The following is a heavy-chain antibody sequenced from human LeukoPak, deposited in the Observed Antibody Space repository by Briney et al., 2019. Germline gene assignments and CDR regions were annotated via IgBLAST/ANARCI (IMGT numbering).Heavy chain of an antibody. CDR2: IYSGGST. Sequence: GGSLRLSCAASGFTVSSNYMSWVRQAPGKGLEWVSVIYSGGSTYYADSVKGRFTISRDNSKNTLYLQMNSLRAEDTAVYYCARDGDGSYYDYFDYWGQGTLVTVSS. J-gene: IGHJ4*02. V-gene: IGHV3-53*01. D-gene: IGHD1-26*01. CDR3: ARDGDGSYYDYFDY. CDR1: GFTVSSNY.